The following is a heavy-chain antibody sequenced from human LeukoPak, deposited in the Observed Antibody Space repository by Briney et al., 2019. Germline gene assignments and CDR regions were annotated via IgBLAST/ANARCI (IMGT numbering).Heavy chain of an antibody. Sequence: SETLSLTCAVYGGSFSGYYWSWIRQPPGKGLEWIGEINHSGSTNYNPSLKSRVTISVDTSKNQFSLKLSSVTAADTAVYYYARRRTRLYYYDSSDFQHWGQGTLVTVSS. CDR2: INHSGST. CDR1: GGSFSGYY. J-gene: IGHJ1*01. D-gene: IGHD3-22*01. V-gene: IGHV4-34*01. CDR3: ARRRTRLYYYDSSDFQH.